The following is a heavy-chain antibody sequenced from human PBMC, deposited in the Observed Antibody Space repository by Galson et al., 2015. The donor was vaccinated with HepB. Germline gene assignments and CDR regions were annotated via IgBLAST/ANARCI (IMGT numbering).Heavy chain of an antibody. Sequence: SLRLSCAASGFTFSSYAMHWVRQAPGKGLEWVAVISYDGSNKYYADSVKGRFTISRDNSKNTLYLQMNSLRAEDTAVYYCARSPGAMADYWGQGTLVTVSS. CDR2: ISYDGSNK. D-gene: IGHD5-18*01. J-gene: IGHJ4*02. CDR1: GFTFSSYA. CDR3: ARSPGAMADY. V-gene: IGHV3-30*04.